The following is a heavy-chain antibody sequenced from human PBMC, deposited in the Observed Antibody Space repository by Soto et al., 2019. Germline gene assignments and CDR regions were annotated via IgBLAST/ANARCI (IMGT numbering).Heavy chain of an antibody. V-gene: IGHV1-18*04. Sequence: QAQLVQSGSAVREPGASVKVSCKASGYPFTTYGITWVRQAPGQGLEWLGWISAYTDNTNYAQNLQGRVTMTTDTSTSTAYMELRSLRSDDTAVYYCARENLNYDYYYGMDVWGQGTTVTVSS. CDR2: ISAYTDNT. CDR1: GYPFTTYG. CDR3: ARENLNYDYYYGMDV. J-gene: IGHJ6*02.